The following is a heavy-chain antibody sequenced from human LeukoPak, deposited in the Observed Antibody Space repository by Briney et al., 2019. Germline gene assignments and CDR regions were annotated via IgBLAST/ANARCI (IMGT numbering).Heavy chain of an antibody. CDR3: ARDAVDTANAV. V-gene: IGHV3-9*01. CDR1: GFTFDDYA. Sequence: GGSLRLSCAASGFTFDDYAMHWVRQAPGKGLEWVSGISWNSGSIGYADSVKGRFTISRDNAKNSLYLQMNSLRAEDTAVYYCARDAVDTANAVWGQGTTVTVSS. CDR2: ISWNSGSI. D-gene: IGHD5-18*01. J-gene: IGHJ6*02.